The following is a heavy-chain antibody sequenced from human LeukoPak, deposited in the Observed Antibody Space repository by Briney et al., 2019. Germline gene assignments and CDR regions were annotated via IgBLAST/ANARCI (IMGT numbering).Heavy chain of an antibody. D-gene: IGHD5-24*01. CDR1: GYTFTSYD. J-gene: IGHJ3*02. CDR3: ASRRDGYKAAFDI. V-gene: IGHV1-8*03. Sequence: ASVKVSCKASGYTFTSYDINWVRQATGQGLEWMGWMNPNSGNTGYTQKFQGRVTITRNTSISTAYMELSSLRSEDTAVYYCASRRDGYKAAFDIWGQGTMVTVSS. CDR2: MNPNSGNT.